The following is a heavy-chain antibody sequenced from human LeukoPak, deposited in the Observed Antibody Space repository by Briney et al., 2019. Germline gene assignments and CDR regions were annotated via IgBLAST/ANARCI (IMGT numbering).Heavy chain of an antibody. CDR2: INHSGST. D-gene: IGHD5-18*01. Sequence: KPSETLSLTCAVYGGSFSGYYWSWIRQPPGKGLEWIGEINHSGSTNYNPSLKSRVTISVDTSKNQFSLKLSSVTAADTAVYYCARGLVDVVGYSFKKAPYNWFDPWGQGTLVTVSS. V-gene: IGHV4-34*01. J-gene: IGHJ5*02. CDR1: GGSFSGYY. CDR3: ARGLVDVVGYSFKKAPYNWFDP.